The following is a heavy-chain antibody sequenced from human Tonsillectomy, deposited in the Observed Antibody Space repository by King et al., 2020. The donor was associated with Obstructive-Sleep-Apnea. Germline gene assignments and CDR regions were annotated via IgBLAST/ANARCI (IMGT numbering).Heavy chain of an antibody. V-gene: IGHV3-23*04. Sequence: VQLVESGGGLVQPGGSLRLSCTASGFTFSTYAMNWVRQAPGKGLEWVSTISGSGGTTYYADSVKGRFTISRDNSTNTLYLNMNNRRAEDTAVCHCAKSVSSGTYFYYWGQGTLVTVSS. CDR1: GFTFSTYA. CDR3: AKSVSSGTYFYY. CDR2: ISGSGGTT. D-gene: IGHD5/OR15-5a*01. J-gene: IGHJ4*02.